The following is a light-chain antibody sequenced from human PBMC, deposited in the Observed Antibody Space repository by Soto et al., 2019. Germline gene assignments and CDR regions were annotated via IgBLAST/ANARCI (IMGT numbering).Light chain of an antibody. CDR1: SSDVGGYNF. Sequence: QSALTQPPSASGSPGQSVTISCTGTSSDVGGYNFVSWYQQHPGKAPKLMIYDVTDRPSGVPDRFSGSKSGNTASLTFSGLQGEDEADYYCASYAGSNIPVLFGGGTSSPS. J-gene: IGLJ2*01. CDR2: DVT. V-gene: IGLV2-8*01. CDR3: ASYAGSNIPVL.